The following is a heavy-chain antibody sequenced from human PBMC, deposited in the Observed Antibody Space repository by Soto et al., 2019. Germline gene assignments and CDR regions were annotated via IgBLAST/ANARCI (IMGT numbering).Heavy chain of an antibody. V-gene: IGHV3-33*01. CDR2: IWYDGSNK. CDR1: GFTFSSYG. D-gene: IGHD3-16*01. Sequence: ESGGGVVQPGRSLRLSCAASGFTFSSYGMHWVRQAPGKGLEWVAVIWYDGSNKYYADSVKGRFTISRDNSKNTLYLQMNSLRAEDTAVYYCARDLVGSHFDYWGQGTLVTVSS. J-gene: IGHJ4*02. CDR3: ARDLVGSHFDY.